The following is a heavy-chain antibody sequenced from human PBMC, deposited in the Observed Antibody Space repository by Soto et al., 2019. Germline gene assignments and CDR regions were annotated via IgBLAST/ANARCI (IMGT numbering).Heavy chain of an antibody. CDR2: INSDGSST. J-gene: IGHJ3*02. V-gene: IGHV3-74*01. Sequence: GGCLRLSCAVAGFSLSGYWMHWVRRAPGRGLGGISRINSDGSSTGYAGSVKGRFTISRDNAKNTLYLHMNSLRAEDTDVYYCPIHSAYRGVLIEISAQATLVT. CDR1: GFSLSGYW. D-gene: IGHD3-10*01. CDR3: PIHSAYRGVLIEI.